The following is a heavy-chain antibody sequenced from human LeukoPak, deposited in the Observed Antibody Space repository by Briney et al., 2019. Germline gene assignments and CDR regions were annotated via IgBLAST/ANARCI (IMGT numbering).Heavy chain of an antibody. CDR3: ARDGGWFDP. CDR1: GGSFSDYY. D-gene: IGHD4-23*01. Sequence: LSLTCAVYGGSFSDYYMSWIRQAPGKGLEWVSYISSSGSTIYYADSVKGRFTISRDNAKNSLYLQMNSLRAEDTAVYHCARDGGWFDPWGQGTLVTVSS. CDR2: ISSSGSTI. V-gene: IGHV3-11*01. J-gene: IGHJ5*02.